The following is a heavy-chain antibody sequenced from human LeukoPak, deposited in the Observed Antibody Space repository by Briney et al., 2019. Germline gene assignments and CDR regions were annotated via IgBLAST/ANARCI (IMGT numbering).Heavy chain of an antibody. D-gene: IGHD2-8*01. CDR2: INWNGGST. V-gene: IGHV3-20*04. Sequence: PGGSLSLSRAASGFTFDDYGMGGVRQAPGKGLEWVSGINWNGGSTGNADSEKGRFTISRDNTKNTVYIQMNSLRAEATAVYYCARERVGCTNYAFAIWGQGTMVTVSS. CDR3: ARERVGCTNYAFAI. CDR1: GFTFDDYG. J-gene: IGHJ3*02.